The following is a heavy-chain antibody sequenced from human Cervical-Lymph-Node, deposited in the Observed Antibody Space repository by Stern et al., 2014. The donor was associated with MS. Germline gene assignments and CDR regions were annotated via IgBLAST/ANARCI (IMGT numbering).Heavy chain of an antibody. J-gene: IGHJ6*02. Sequence: EVQLVESGGGLVQPGGSLRLSCAASGFTFGTYWMHWVRQAPGQGLAWVSHIKNDGSSMTDEDSVKGRFTISRDNAENTLFLHLNGLRAEDTAVYYCARGRRGSPAGPYSSSKRYSYAMDVWGQGTTVIVSS. V-gene: IGHV3-74*03. CDR3: ARGRRGSPAGPYSSSKRYSYAMDV. CDR2: IKNDGSSM. CDR1: GFTFGTYW. D-gene: IGHD6-13*01.